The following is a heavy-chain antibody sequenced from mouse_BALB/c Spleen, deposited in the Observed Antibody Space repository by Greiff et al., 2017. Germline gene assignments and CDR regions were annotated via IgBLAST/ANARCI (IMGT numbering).Heavy chain of an antibody. J-gene: IGHJ3*01. V-gene: IGHV3-2*02. CDR3: ARDYGNYH. D-gene: IGHD2-1*01. Sequence: EVMLVESGPGLVKPSQSLSLTCTVTGYSITSDYAWNWIRQFPGNKLEWMGYISYSGSTSYNPSLKSRISITRDTSKNQFFLQLNSVTTEDTATYYCARDYGNYHWGQGTLVTVSA. CDR1: GYSITSDYA. CDR2: ISYSGST.